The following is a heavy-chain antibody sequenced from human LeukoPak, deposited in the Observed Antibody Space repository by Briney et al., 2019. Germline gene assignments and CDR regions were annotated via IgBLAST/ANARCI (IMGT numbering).Heavy chain of an antibody. D-gene: IGHD6-19*01. CDR3: AKAIAAEAGYDAFDI. CDR1: GFRFEDFA. CDR2: ISWSGAQL. J-gene: IGHJ3*02. Sequence: PGGSLRLSCAASGFRFEDFAMFWVRQVSGKGLEWVSFISWSGAQLGYADLVEGRFTISRDNAKNSLYLELSGLRPEDTAMYFCAKAIAAEAGYDAFDIWGQGTMVTVSS. V-gene: IGHV3-9*01.